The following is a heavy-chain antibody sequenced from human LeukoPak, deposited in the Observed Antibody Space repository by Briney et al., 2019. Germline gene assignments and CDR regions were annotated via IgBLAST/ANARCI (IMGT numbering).Heavy chain of an antibody. CDR2: IYYSGST. CDR3: ARDPYDSSGPLAFDI. Sequence: SETLSLTCAVYGGSFGGYYWNWIRQHPGQGLEWIGYIYYSGSTYYNPSLKSRVTISVDTSKNKFSLKLSSVTAADTAVYYCARDPYDSSGPLAFDIWGQGTMVTVSS. V-gene: IGHV4-31*11. CDR1: GGSFGGYY. D-gene: IGHD3-22*01. J-gene: IGHJ3*02.